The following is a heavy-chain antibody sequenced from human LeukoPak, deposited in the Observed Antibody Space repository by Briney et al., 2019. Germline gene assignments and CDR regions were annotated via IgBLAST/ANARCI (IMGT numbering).Heavy chain of an antibody. J-gene: IGHJ4*02. D-gene: IGHD6-13*01. CDR3: ARGVYSSSWYVDY. Sequence: SETLSLTCTVSAGSISSYYWSWIRQPPAKGLEWIGYIYYSGSTNYNPSLKSRVTISVDTSKNQFSLKLSSVTAADTAVYYCARGVYSSSWYVDYWGQGTLVTVSS. V-gene: IGHV4-59*01. CDR1: AGSISSYY. CDR2: IYYSGST.